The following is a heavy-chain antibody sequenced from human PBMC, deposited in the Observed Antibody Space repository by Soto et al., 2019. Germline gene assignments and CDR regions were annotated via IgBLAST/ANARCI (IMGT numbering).Heavy chain of an antibody. J-gene: IGHJ4*02. Sequence: GASVKVSCKASGYTFTSYGISWVRQAPGQGLEWMGWISAYNGNTNYAQKLQGRVTMTTDTSTSTAYMELWSLRSDDTAVYYCARVIYYDSSGYYWPESLDYWGQGTLVTVSS. D-gene: IGHD3-22*01. CDR2: ISAYNGNT. CDR1: GYTFTSYG. V-gene: IGHV1-18*04. CDR3: ARVIYYDSSGYYWPESLDY.